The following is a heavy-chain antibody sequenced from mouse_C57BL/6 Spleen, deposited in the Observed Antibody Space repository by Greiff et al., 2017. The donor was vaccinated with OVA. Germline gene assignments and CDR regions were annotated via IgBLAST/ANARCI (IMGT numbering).Heavy chain of an antibody. J-gene: IGHJ4*01. V-gene: IGHV1-69*01. CDR1: GYTFTSYW. D-gene: IGHD1-1*02. CDR3: ARREGGGYAMDY. CDR2: IDPSDSYT. Sequence: QVQLQQPGAELVMPGASVKLSCKASGYTFTSYWMHWVKQRPGQGLEWIGEIDPSDSYTNYNQKFMGKSTLTVDKSSSTAYMQLSSLTSEDSAVYYCARREGGGYAMDYWGQGTSVTVSS.